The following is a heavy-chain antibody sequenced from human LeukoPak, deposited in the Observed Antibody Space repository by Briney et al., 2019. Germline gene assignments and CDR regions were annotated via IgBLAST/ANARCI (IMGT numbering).Heavy chain of an antibody. CDR2: IYYSGST. CDR1: GGSSSTYY. J-gene: IGHJ4*02. D-gene: IGHD2-2*01. V-gene: IGHV4-59*01. CDR3: ASGRSSTSWQPFDY. Sequence: PSETLSLTCTVSGGSSSTYYWSWIRQPPGKGLEWIGYIYYSGSTNYNPSLKSRVTISVDTSKNQFSLKLSSVTAADTAVYYCASGRSSTSWQPFDYWGQGTLVTVSS.